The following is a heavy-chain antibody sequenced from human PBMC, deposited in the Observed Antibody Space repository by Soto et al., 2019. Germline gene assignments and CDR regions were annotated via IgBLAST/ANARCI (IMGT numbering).Heavy chain of an antibody. CDR3: ARQKGYISGPKNFDS. CDR1: GGSVSSGDYF. J-gene: IGHJ4*02. V-gene: IGHV4-30-4*01. D-gene: IGHD5-12*01. CDR2: IYDSGSS. Sequence: SETLSLTCTVSGGSVSSGDYFWSWIRQPPGKGLEWIGYIYDSGSSYYNPSLKSRVTMSVDTSKNQFSLKLRSVTAADTAMYYCARQKGYISGPKNFDSWGQGTLVTVSS.